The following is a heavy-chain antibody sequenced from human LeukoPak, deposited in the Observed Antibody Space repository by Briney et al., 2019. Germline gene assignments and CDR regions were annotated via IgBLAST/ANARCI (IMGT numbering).Heavy chain of an antibody. CDR3: ARLSVTPVGFSYYYYMDV. CDR2: ISSSSKTI. J-gene: IGHJ6*03. CDR1: GFTFSDYY. V-gene: IGHV3-11*01. D-gene: IGHD4-17*01. Sequence: GGSLRLSCVVSGFTFSDYYMSWIRQAPGQGLEWVSYISSSSKTIYYADSVKGRFTISRDNAKNSLYLQLNSLRAEDTAVYYCARLSVTPVGFSYYYYMDVWGKGTTVTVSS.